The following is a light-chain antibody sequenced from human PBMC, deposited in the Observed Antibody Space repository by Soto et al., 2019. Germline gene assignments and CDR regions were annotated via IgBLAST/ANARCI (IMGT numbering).Light chain of an antibody. CDR2: AAS. V-gene: IGKV1-27*01. CDR3: QMYNSAPYT. J-gene: IGKJ2*01. CDR1: QGISNY. Sequence: DIQMTQSPSSLSASVGDRVTITCRASQGISNYLAWYQQKPGKVPKVLIYAASTLQSGVPSRFSGSGSGTDLTHPISSFQPEDVATYYCQMYNSAPYTFGLGTKMEIK.